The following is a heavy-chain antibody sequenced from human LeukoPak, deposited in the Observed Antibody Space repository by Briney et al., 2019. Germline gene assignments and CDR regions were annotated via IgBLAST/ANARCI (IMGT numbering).Heavy chain of an antibody. J-gene: IGHJ5*02. CDR3: ARVLRFLEWSENWFDP. V-gene: IGHV4-39*01. CDR1: GGSISSSSYY. CDR2: IYYSGST. Sequence: PSETLSLTCTVSGGSISSSSYYWGWIHQPPGRGLEWIGSIYYSGSTYYNPSLKSRVTISVDTSKNQFSLKLSSVTAADTAVYYCARVLRFLEWSENWFDPWGQGTLVTVSS. D-gene: IGHD3-3*01.